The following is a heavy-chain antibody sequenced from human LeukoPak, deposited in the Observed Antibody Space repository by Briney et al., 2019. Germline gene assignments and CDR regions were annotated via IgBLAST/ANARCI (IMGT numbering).Heavy chain of an antibody. CDR3: ARHSGLKEYYDFWSGHPGWFDP. D-gene: IGHD3-3*01. CDR1: GGSISSSSYY. Sequence: PSETLSLTCTVSGGSISSSSYYWGWIRQPPGKGLEWIGSIYYSGSTYYNPSLKSRVTISVDTSKNQFSLKLSSVTAADTAVYYCARHSGLKEYYDFWSGHPGWFDPWGQGTLVTVSS. CDR2: IYYSGST. V-gene: IGHV4-39*01. J-gene: IGHJ5*02.